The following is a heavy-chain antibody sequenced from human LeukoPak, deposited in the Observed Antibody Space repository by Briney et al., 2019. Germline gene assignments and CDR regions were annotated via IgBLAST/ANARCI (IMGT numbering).Heavy chain of an antibody. J-gene: IGHJ3*02. Sequence: SGGSLRLSCAASGFTFSSYAMSWVRQAPGKGLERVSAISGSGGSTYYADSVKGRFTISRDNSKNTLYLQMNSLRAEDTAVYYCAKVYSSGYWFDAFDIWGQGTMVTVSS. V-gene: IGHV3-23*01. CDR3: AKVYSSGYWFDAFDI. CDR2: ISGSGGST. CDR1: GFTFSSYA. D-gene: IGHD3-22*01.